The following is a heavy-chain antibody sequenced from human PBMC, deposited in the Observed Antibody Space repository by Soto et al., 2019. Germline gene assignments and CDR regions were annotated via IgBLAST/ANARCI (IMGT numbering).Heavy chain of an antibody. D-gene: IGHD3-22*01. Sequence: SETLSLTCTVSGGSISSGDYYWSWIRQPPGKGLEWIGYIYYSGSTYYNPSLKSRVTISVDTSKNQFSLKLSSVTAADTAVYYCARGEQGNYYDTSCYYYWGQGTLVTVSS. CDR2: IYYSGST. CDR3: ARGEQGNYYDTSCYYY. V-gene: IGHV4-30-4*01. CDR1: GGSISSGDYY. J-gene: IGHJ4*02.